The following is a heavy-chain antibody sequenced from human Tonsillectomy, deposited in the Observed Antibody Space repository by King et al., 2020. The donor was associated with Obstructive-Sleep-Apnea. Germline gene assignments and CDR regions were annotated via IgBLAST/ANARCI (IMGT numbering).Heavy chain of an antibody. V-gene: IGHV5-10-1*01. D-gene: IGHD2-2*02. J-gene: IGHJ4*02. CDR1: GYSFSNSW. CDR2: IDPTDSYT. CDR3: ARQRCSSTSCYKIHLDY. Sequence: EGQLVQSRAEVKKPGESLRISCKGSGYSFSNSWISWVRLMPGKGLEWMGRIDPTDSYTNYSPSFQGHVTISADKSMSTAYLVWSSLKASDTAMYYCARQRCSSTSCYKIHLDYWGQGTLLTVSS.